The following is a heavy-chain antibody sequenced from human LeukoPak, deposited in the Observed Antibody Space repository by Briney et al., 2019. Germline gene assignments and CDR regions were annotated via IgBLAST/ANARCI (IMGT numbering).Heavy chain of an antibody. V-gene: IGHV3-66*01. J-gene: IGHJ4*02. CDR3: ARERDSSGYYLGYFDY. CDR2: IYSGGST. CDR1: GFTVSSNY. Sequence: GGSLRLSCAASGFTVSSNYMSWVRQAPGKGLEWVSVIYSGGSTYYADSVKGRFTISRDNSKNTLYLQMNSLRAEDTAVYYCARERDSSGYYLGYFDYWGQGTLVTASS. D-gene: IGHD3-22*01.